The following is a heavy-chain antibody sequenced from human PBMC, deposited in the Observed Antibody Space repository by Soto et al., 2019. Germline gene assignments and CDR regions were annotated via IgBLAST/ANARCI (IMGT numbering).Heavy chain of an antibody. CDR3: SKGTVTTFKGYYYMDG. CDR2: ISGSGGST. CDR1: GFTFSSYA. V-gene: IGHV3-23*01. Sequence: EVQLLESGGGLVQPGGSLRLSCAASGFTFSSYAMSWVRQAPGKGLEWVSAISGSGGSTYYADSVKGRFTISRDNSNNTLYLQMNSLRAEDTAVYYCSKGTVTTFKGYYYMDGLGKGTTVTVSS. J-gene: IGHJ6*03. D-gene: IGHD4-17*01.